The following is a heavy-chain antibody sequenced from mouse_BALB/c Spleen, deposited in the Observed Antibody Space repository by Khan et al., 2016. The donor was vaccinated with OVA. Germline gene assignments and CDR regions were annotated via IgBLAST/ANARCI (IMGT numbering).Heavy chain of an antibody. CDR3: ERTNYYCYTRDY. CDR2: ISNSGST. V-gene: IGHV3-2*02. CDR1: GYSITSGYA. J-gene: IGHJ4*01. Sequence: EVQLQESGPGLVKPSQSLSLTCTVTGYSITSGYAWNWIRQLPGNKMEWMGFISNSGSTSYKPSLRRRITITRDTSKNPFFLQLHSVNTEDTAKYYCERTNYYCYTRDYWGQGTSVTVSS. D-gene: IGHD1-1*01.